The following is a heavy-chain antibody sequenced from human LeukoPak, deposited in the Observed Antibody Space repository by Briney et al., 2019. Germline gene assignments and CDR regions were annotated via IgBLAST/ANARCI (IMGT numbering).Heavy chain of an antibody. CDR3: AKGIYSSGWSYFDS. CDR1: GFTFSNSA. CDR2: LSGSGITT. Sequence: PRGSLRLSCAASGFTFSNSAMSWVRQAPGKGLEWVSTLSGSGITTYYADSVKGRFTISRDNSKNTLYLQMNSLRAEDTAVYYCAKGIYSSGWSYFDSWGHGTLVTVSS. J-gene: IGHJ4*01. V-gene: IGHV3-23*01. D-gene: IGHD6-19*01.